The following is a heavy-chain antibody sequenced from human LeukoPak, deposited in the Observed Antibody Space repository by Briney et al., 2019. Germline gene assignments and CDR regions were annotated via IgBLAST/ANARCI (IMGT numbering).Heavy chain of an antibody. Sequence: GGSLRLSCAASGFTFSSYAMHWVRQAPGKGLEWVAVISYDGSNKYYADSVKGRFTISRDNSKNTLYLQMNSLRAEDTAVYYCARDGSIVVVPAATFDYWGQGTLVTVSS. J-gene: IGHJ4*02. CDR2: ISYDGSNK. CDR3: ARDGSIVVVPAATFDY. V-gene: IGHV3-30-3*01. D-gene: IGHD2-2*01. CDR1: GFTFSSYA.